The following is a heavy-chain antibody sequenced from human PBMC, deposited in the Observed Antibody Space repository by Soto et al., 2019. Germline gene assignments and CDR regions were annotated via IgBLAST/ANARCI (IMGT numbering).Heavy chain of an antibody. CDR3: AMATDYYYYYGMDV. D-gene: IGHD5-12*01. Sequence: QPGGSLRLSCAASGFTVSSNYMSWVRQPPGKGLEWVSVIYSGGSTYYADSVKGRFTISRHNSKNTLYLQMNSLRAEDTAVYYCAMATDYYYYYGMDVWGQGTTVTVSS. CDR1: GFTVSSNY. CDR2: IYSGGST. V-gene: IGHV3-53*04. J-gene: IGHJ6*02.